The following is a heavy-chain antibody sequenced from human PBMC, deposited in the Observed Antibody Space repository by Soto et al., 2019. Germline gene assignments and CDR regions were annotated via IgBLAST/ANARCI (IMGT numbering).Heavy chain of an antibody. V-gene: IGHV3-23*01. CDR2: ISGSGSTT. CDR3: ANWGRSGSDF. J-gene: IGHJ4*02. D-gene: IGHD3-16*01. Sequence: PGGSLILSCAASGFTFSLYPMNWVRQAPGRGLEWVSGISGSGSTTYYADSVKGRFTISRDNFKNTLYLQMNSLRADDTAVYYCANWGRSGSDFWGQGTLVTVSS. CDR1: GFTFSLYP.